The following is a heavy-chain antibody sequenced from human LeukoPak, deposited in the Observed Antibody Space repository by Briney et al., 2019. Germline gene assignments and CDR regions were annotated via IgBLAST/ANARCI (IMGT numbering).Heavy chain of an antibody. Sequence: SETLSLTCTVSGGSVSSGSYYGIWIRQPPGKGLEWIGYIYYWGSTNYNPSRKSRVTISVATSTNQFSLKLSSVTAADTAVYYCARDLHDYGDYYYGMDVWGKGTTVTVSS. V-gene: IGHV4-61*01. J-gene: IGHJ6*04. CDR1: GGSVSSGSYY. D-gene: IGHD4-17*01. CDR3: ARDLHDYGDYYYGMDV. CDR2: IYYWGST.